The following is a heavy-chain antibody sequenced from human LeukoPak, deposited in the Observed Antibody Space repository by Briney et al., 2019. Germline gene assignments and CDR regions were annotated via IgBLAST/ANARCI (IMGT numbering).Heavy chain of an antibody. Sequence: GRSLRLSCAASGFTFEDYVMHWVRQAPGKGLEWVAVISYDGSNKYYADSVKGRFTISRDNSKNTLYLQMNSLRAEDTAVYYCARAGFLEWLGWGNYYFDYWGQGTLVTVSS. CDR1: GFTFEDYV. D-gene: IGHD3-3*01. J-gene: IGHJ4*02. V-gene: IGHV3-30*03. CDR2: ISYDGSNK. CDR3: ARAGFLEWLGWGNYYFDY.